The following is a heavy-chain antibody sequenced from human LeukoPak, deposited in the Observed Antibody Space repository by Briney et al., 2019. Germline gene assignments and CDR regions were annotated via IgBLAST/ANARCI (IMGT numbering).Heavy chain of an antibody. Sequence: PGGSLRLSCAASGFTFSSYGMHWVRQAPGKGLEWVAVIWYDGSNKYYADSVKGRLTISRDSSKNTLYIQMNSLRAEDTAVYYCAKEGYYGTGSYYMDVWGKGTMVTVSS. V-gene: IGHV3-33*06. CDR2: IWYDGSNK. D-gene: IGHD3-10*01. CDR3: AKEGYYGTGSYYMDV. J-gene: IGHJ6*03. CDR1: GFTFSSYG.